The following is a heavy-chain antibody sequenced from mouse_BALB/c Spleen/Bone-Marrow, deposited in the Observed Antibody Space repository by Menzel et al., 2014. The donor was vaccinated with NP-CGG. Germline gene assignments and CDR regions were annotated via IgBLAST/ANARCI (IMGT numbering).Heavy chain of an antibody. CDR2: INSNGGST. J-gene: IGHJ2*01. CDR3: ARGNYGNYVDYFDY. D-gene: IGHD2-1*01. CDR1: GFTFSSYG. V-gene: IGHV5-6-3*01. Sequence: EVNLVESGGGLVQPGGPLKLSCAASGFTFSSYGMSWVRQTPDKRLELVASINSNGGSTYYPDSVKGRFTISRDNAKNTLSLQMSSLKSEDTAMYYCARGNYGNYVDYFDYWGQGTTLTVSS.